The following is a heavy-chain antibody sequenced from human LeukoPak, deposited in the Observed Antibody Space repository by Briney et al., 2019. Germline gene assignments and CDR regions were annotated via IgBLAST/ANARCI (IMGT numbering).Heavy chain of an antibody. CDR2: INSDGTTT. V-gene: IGHV3-74*01. Sequence: GGSLRLSCAASGFTFSSYWMHWVRPAPGKGLLWVSRINSDGTTTYYADSVKGRFTISRDNAKNTLYLQVNSLRDEDTAVYYCARGNYYGMDVWGQGITVTVSS. J-gene: IGHJ6*02. CDR1: GFTFSSYW. CDR3: ARGNYYGMDV.